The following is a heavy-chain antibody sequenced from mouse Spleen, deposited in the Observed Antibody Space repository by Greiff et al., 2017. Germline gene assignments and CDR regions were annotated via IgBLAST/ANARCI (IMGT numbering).Heavy chain of an antibody. CDR3: ARCGYYALYD. CDR1: GYTFTDYY. Sequence: VQLQQSGPELVKPGASVKMSCKASGYTFTDYYMHWVKQSPGKGLEWIGYIYPNNGITTYNQKFKAKATLTANKSSSTAYMELRSLTSEDSAVYYSARCGYYALYDWGDGATVTVSS. CDR2: IYPNNGIT. V-gene: IGHV1-22*01. J-gene: IGHJ4*01.